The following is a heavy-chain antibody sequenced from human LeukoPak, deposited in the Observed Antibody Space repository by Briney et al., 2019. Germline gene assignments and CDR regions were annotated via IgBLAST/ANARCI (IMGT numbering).Heavy chain of an antibody. D-gene: IGHD3-22*01. V-gene: IGHV4-59*12. CDR3: ARAPDNSGYFYFFDP. CDR1: GDSISSYF. J-gene: IGHJ5*02. CDR2: ISYRGGT. Sequence: SETLSLTCTVSGDSISSYFWSWIRQPPGKGLEWIGYISYRGGTNYNPSLKSRVTISLDTSKNQFSLSLSSVTAADTALYHCARAPDNSGYFYFFDPWGQGTLVTVSS.